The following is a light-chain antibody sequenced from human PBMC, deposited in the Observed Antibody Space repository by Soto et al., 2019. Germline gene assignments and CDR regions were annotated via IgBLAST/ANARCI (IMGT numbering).Light chain of an antibody. Sequence: QSALTQPASVSGSPGQSITISCTGTSGDVGAYNYVSWYQQHPGKAPKLMIYEVSNRPSGVSNRFSGSKSVNTASLTISGLQAEDEADYYCTSYTRSSTYVFGTGTQLTVL. CDR2: EVS. CDR1: SGDVGAYNY. J-gene: IGLJ1*01. CDR3: TSYTRSSTYV. V-gene: IGLV2-14*01.